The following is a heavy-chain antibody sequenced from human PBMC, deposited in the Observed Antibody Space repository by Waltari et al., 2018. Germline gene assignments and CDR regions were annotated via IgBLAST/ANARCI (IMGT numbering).Heavy chain of an antibody. V-gene: IGHV3-74*01. J-gene: IGHJ3*01. CDR2: IDRYGSDI. CDR3: AAIVTGTAGAFDF. D-gene: IGHD1-26*01. Sequence: EVRLVESGGALGQPGGSLRLACAVSGITFSNFWIPGVRQGTGIHWGRQGTGKELSWVSRIDRYGSDINYADFVEGRFTISRDNAKNTVYLQLNNLRADDAGVYYCAAIVTGTAGAFDFWGQGTMVTVSS. CDR1: GITFSNFW.